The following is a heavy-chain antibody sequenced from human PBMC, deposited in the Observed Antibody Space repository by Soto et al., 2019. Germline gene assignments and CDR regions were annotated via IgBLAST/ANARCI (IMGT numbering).Heavy chain of an antibody. CDR2: ISRSGSAI. D-gene: IGHD2-2*01. CDR1: GFTFSSYE. V-gene: IGHV3-48*03. CDR3: ARDLCSSNTCYYYFSYALDV. J-gene: IGHJ6*02. Sequence: PGGSLRLSCAASGFTFSSYEMNLVRQAPGKGLEWISYISRSGSAIHYAESVKGRFSISRDNAKNSLYLQMHSLRAEDTAVYYCARDLCSSNTCYYYFSYALDVWGQGTTVTVSS.